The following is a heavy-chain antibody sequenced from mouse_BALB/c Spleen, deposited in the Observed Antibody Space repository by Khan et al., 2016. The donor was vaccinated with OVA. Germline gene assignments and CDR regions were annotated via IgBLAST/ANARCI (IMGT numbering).Heavy chain of an antibody. V-gene: IGHV14-1*02. CDR2: IDPENGDT. Sequence: DVKLQESGAELVRPGALVKLSCKASGFNIKDYYMHWVKQRPEQGLVWIGRIDPENGDTIYDPKFQGKASITSDTSSTTAYLQLSSLTSEDTAVYYGARDGYSPWFAYWGQGTLVTVSA. CDR1: GFNIKDYY. CDR3: ARDGYSPWFAY. D-gene: IGHD2-3*01. J-gene: IGHJ3*01.